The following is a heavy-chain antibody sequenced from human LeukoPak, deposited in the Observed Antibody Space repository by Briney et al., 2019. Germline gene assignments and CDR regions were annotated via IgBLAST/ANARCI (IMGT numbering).Heavy chain of an antibody. Sequence: GGSLRLSCAASGFTFSSYAMSWVRQAPGKGLEWVSAISGSGGSTYYADSVKGRFTISRDNSKNTLYLQMNSLRAEDTAVYYCAKVRGTIFWSGRNWFDPWGQGTLVTVSP. J-gene: IGHJ5*02. D-gene: IGHD3-3*01. CDR2: ISGSGGST. V-gene: IGHV3-23*01. CDR1: GFTFSSYA. CDR3: AKVRGTIFWSGRNWFDP.